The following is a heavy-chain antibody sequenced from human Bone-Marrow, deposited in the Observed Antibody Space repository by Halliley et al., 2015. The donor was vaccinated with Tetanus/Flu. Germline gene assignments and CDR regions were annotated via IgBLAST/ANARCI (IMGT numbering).Heavy chain of an antibody. V-gene: IGHV3-48*03. D-gene: IGHD3-10*01. CDR3: ARVSGLYGMDV. J-gene: IGHJ6*02. CDR2: ISSNGDTF. Sequence: EWVSYISSNGDTFFYADSLKGRFTISRDGAKNALYLQMDRLGGGDTAVYYCARVSGLYGMDVWGRGTTVIVS.